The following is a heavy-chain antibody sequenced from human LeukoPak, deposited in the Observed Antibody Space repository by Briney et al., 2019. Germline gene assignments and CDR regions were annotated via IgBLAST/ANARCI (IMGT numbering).Heavy chain of an antibody. CDR2: ISNIGST. J-gene: IGHJ3*02. CDR1: DDSITMYY. V-gene: IGHV4-59*01. Sequence: SETLSLTCSVSDDSITMYYWTWIRQSPGKGLEWIGYISNIGSTNYNPSLKSRVTISGDTSKNQFSLKLSSVTAADTAVYYCTRDRSALDTWGQGTMVTVSS. CDR3: TRDRSALDT.